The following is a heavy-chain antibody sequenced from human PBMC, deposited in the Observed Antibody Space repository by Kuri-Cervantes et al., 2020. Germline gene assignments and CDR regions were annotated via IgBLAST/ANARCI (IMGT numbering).Heavy chain of an antibody. Sequence: GGSLRLSCAASGFTFSSSWMHWVCQAPEKGLEWVADIKCDGSEKYYVDSVKGRLTISRDNAKNSLYLQVNSLRAEDMTVYYCVRGVPVAGIWYFDYWGQGTLVTVSS. CDR1: GFTFSSSW. CDR2: IKCDGSEK. V-gene: IGHV3-52*01. J-gene: IGHJ4*02. D-gene: IGHD6-19*01. CDR3: VRGVPVAGIWYFDY.